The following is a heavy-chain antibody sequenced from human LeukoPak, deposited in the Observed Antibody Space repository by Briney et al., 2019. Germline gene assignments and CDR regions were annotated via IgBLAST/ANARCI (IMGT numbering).Heavy chain of an antibody. D-gene: IGHD6-25*01. V-gene: IGHV3-53*01. CDR2: IYSGGST. J-gene: IGHJ6*03. Sequence: GGSLRLSCAASGFTVSSNYMSWVRQAPGKGLEWVSVIYSGGSTYYADSVKGRFTISRDNSKNTLYLQMNSLRAEDTAVYYCERDEAATQPRSHYYMDVSGKGDTVTAS. CDR3: ERDEAATQPRSHYYMDV. CDR1: GFTVSSNY.